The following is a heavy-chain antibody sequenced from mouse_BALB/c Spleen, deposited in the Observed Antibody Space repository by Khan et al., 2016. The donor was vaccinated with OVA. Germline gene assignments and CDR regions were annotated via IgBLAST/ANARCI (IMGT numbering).Heavy chain of an antibody. CDR1: GFTFSTYG. CDR3: ARLAYYYDSEGFAY. J-gene: IGHJ3*01. Sequence: EVQLVESGGDLVKPGGSLKLSCAASGFTFSTYGMSWVRQTPDKRLEWVATISSGGSYTYYPDNVQGRFTISRDNAKNTLYLQMSSLQSEDTAMYYCARLAYYYDSEGFAYWGQGTLVTVSA. CDR2: ISSGGSYT. V-gene: IGHV5-6*01. D-gene: IGHD1-1*01.